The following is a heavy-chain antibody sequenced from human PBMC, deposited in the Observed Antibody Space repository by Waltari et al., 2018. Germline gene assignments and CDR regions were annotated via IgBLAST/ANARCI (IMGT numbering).Heavy chain of an antibody. CDR3: ARGRSVYDY. V-gene: IGHV3-48*03. Sequence: EVQLVESGGGLVQPGESLRLSCSASEFTFGASEMNWVRQAPGKGLEWVSYIIASVSVIYYADSVKGRFTISRDNARNSLYLQLNSLTAEDTAIYYCARGRSVYDYWGQGTLVTVSS. J-gene: IGHJ4*02. CDR1: EFTFGASE. CDR2: IIASVSVI. D-gene: IGHD6-6*01.